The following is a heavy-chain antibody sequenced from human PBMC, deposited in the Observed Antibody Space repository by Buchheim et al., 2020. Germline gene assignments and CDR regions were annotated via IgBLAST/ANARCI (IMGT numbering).Heavy chain of an antibody. J-gene: IGHJ4*02. CDR2: IRGSGGSI. D-gene: IGHD3-22*01. CDR3: AKDTNSFDSSGYHDY. CDR1: GFTFSSYV. Sequence: EVQLLQSGGGLVQPGGSLRLSCAASGFTFSSYVMSWVRQAPGKGLEWVSVIRGSGGSIYYADSVKGRFTISRDNSKNTLYLQMNSLRADETAVYYCAKDTNSFDSSGYHDYWGQGTL. V-gene: IGHV3-23*01.